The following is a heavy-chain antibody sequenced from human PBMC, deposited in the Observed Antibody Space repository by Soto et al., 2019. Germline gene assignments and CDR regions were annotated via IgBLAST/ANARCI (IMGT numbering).Heavy chain of an antibody. V-gene: IGHV1-69*02. CDR1: GGTFSSYT. D-gene: IGHD6-13*01. J-gene: IGHJ6*03. CDR2: IIPILGIA. Sequence: ASVKVSCKASGGTFSSYTISWVRQAPGQGLEWMGRIIPILGIANYAQKFQGRVTITADKSTSTGYMELSSLRSEDTAVYYCARVWRGIAAAGVAYMDVWGKGTTVTVSS. CDR3: ARVWRGIAAAGVAYMDV.